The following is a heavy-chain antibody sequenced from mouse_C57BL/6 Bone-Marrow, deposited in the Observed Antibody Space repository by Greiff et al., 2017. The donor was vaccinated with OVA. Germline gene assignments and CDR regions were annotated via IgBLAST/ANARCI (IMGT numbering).Heavy chain of an antibody. CDR3: ARHENYYGSRYFDV. D-gene: IGHD1-1*01. CDR1: GFTFSDYY. V-gene: IGHV5-12*01. CDR2: ISNGGGST. Sequence: EVQGVESGGGLVQPGGSLKLSCAASGFTFSDYYMYWVRQTPEKRLEWVAYISNGGGSTYYPDTVKGRFTISRDNAKNTLYLQMSRLKSEDTAMYYCARHENYYGSRYFDVWGTGTTVTVSS. J-gene: IGHJ1*03.